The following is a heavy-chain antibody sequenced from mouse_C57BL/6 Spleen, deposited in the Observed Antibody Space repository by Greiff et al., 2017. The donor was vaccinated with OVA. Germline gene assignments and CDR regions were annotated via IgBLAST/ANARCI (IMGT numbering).Heavy chain of an antibody. CDR2: INYDGSST. V-gene: IGHV5-16*01. CDR3: AREPRLLTSYWYFDV. Sequence: EVQLVESEGGLVQPGSSMKLSCTASGFTFSDYYMAWVRQVPEKGLEWVANINYDGSSTYYLDSLKSRFIISRDNAKNILYLQMSSLKSEDTATYYCAREPRLLTSYWYFDVWGTGTTVTVSS. J-gene: IGHJ1*03. CDR1: GFTFSDYY. D-gene: IGHD4-1*01.